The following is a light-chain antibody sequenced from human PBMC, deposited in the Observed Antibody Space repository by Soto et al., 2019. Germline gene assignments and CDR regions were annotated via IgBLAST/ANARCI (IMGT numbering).Light chain of an antibody. CDR2: EGS. J-gene: IGLJ1*01. V-gene: IGLV2-23*01. CDR1: SSDVGSYNL. CDR3: CSYAGSEV. Sequence: QSVLTQPASVSGSPGQSITISCTGTSSDVGSYNLVSWYQQHPGKAPKLMIYEGSKRPSGVSNRFSGSKSGNTASLTISGLQAEDVADYYCCSYAGSEVFGTGTKLTVL.